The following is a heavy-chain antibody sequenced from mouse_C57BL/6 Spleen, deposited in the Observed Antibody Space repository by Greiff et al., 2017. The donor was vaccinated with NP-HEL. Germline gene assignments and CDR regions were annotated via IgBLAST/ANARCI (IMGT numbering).Heavy chain of an antibody. Sequence: EVKLMESGGGLVKPGGSLKLSCAASGFTFSDYGMHWVRQAPEKGLEWVAYISSGSSTIYYADTVKGRFTISRDNAKNTLFLKMTSLRSEDTAMYYCAREGNYVLDYWGQGTTLTVSS. CDR1: GFTFSDYG. V-gene: IGHV5-17*01. CDR3: AREGNYVLDY. J-gene: IGHJ2*01. CDR2: ISSGSSTI. D-gene: IGHD2-1*01.